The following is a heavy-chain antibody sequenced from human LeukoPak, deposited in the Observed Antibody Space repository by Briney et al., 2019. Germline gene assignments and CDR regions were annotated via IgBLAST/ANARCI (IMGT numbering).Heavy chain of an antibody. J-gene: IGHJ4*02. Sequence: SETLSLTCAVYGGSFSGYYWSWIRQPPGKGLEWIGEINHSGSTNYNPSLKSRVTISVDTSKNQFSLKLSSVTAADTAVYYCARGGYYGSGSYPRYMIYNYWGQGTLVTVSS. CDR2: INHSGST. D-gene: IGHD3-10*01. V-gene: IGHV4-34*01. CDR1: GGSFSGYY. CDR3: ARGGYYGSGSYPRYMIYNY.